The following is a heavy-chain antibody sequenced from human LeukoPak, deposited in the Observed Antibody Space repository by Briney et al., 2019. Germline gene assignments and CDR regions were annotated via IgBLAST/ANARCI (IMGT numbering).Heavy chain of an antibody. CDR1: GDSITSSTYY. D-gene: IGHD3-10*01. Sequence: SETLSLTCTVSGDSITSSTYYWGWIRQPPGKGLEWIGSIYYTGSTYYNPSLKSRVTISIDTSKNQFSLNLTSVTAADTAVYFCARDKIIRAAHDPFDTWGQGTMVTVSS. J-gene: IGHJ3*02. V-gene: IGHV4-39*07. CDR2: IYYTGST. CDR3: ARDKIIRAAHDPFDT.